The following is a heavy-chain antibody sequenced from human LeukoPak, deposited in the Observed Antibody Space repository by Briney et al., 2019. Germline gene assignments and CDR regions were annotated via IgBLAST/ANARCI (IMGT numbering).Heavy chain of an antibody. CDR1: GGSISSYY. CDR3: ARVSIVVVVAAPGVALDI. D-gene: IGHD2-15*01. V-gene: IGHV4-59*01. J-gene: IGHJ3*02. Sequence: SETLSLTCTVSGGSISSYYWSWIRQPPGKGLEWIGYIYYSGSTNYNPSLKSRVTISVDTSKNQFSLKLSSVTAADTAVYYCARVSIVVVVAAPGVALDIWGQGTMVTVSS. CDR2: IYYSGST.